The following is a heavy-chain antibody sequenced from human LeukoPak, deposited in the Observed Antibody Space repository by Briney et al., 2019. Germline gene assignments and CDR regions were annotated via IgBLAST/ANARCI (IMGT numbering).Heavy chain of an antibody. CDR1: GYLLRESS. D-gene: IGHD6-19*01. Sequence: ASMKVSCKISGYLLRESSMHWVRQAPGKGLEWMGGFDAENGDIIYAQKLQGRVTMTEDISTDTAYMELSDLRSDDTAVYYCATEDPSGLDALLHWGQGTMVTVSS. CDR3: ATEDPSGLDALLH. V-gene: IGHV1-24*01. J-gene: IGHJ3*01. CDR2: FDAENGDI.